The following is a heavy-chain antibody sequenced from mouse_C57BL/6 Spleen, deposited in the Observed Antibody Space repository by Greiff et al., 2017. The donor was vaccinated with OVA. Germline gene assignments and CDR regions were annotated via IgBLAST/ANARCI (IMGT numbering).Heavy chain of an antibody. Sequence: VQLQQPGAELVKPGASVKLSCKASGYTFTSYWMHWVKQRPGQGLEWIGMIHPNSGSTNYNEKFKSKATLTVDKSSSTAYMQLSSLTSEDSAVYYCARLGVVAPYYAMDYWGQGTSVTVSS. V-gene: IGHV1-64*01. D-gene: IGHD1-1*01. CDR2: IHPNSGST. CDR3: ARLGVVAPYYAMDY. CDR1: GYTFTSYW. J-gene: IGHJ4*01.